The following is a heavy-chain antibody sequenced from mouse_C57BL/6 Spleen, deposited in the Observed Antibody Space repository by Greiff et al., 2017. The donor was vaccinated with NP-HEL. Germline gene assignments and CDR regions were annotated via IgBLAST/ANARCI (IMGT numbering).Heavy chain of an antibody. V-gene: IGHV5-4*01. D-gene: IGHD1-1*01. CDR2: ISDGGSYT. CDR3: ARDLIDYGSSLFAY. Sequence: EVQVVESGGGLVKPGGSLKLSCAASGFTFSSYAMSWVRQTPEKRLEWVATISDGGSYTYYPDNVKGRFTISRDNAKNNLYLQMSHLKSEDKAMYYGARDLIDYGSSLFAYWGQGTLVTVSA. J-gene: IGHJ3*01. CDR1: GFTFSSYA.